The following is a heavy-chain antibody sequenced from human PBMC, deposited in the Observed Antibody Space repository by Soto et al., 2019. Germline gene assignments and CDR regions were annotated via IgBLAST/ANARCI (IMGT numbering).Heavy chain of an antibody. CDR1: GASISSSSYF. CDR3: ARHGVSLLDP. J-gene: IGHJ5*02. D-gene: IGHD3-10*01. V-gene: IGHV4-39*01. Sequence: QLQLQESGPRLVKPSETLSLSCTASGASISSSSYFWSWIRQPPGKGLEWIGSIYSSGRTNYNPSLKGRFTTTIDTSKNQFSLKLNSVTAADTAVFYCARHGVSLLDPWGPGTLVTVSS. CDR2: IYSSGRT.